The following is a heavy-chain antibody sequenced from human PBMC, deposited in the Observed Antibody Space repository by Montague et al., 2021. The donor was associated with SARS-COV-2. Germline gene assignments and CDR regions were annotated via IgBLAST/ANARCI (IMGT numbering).Heavy chain of an antibody. CDR2: IYNSGST. Sequence: SETLSLTCTVSGGSISRYSWTWIRQPPGKGLEWIGYIYNSGSTNYSPSLTSRVTISVDTSKNQFSLKLSSVAVADTAVYYCARVGRGSSWYEVAFDIWGQGTMVTVSS. CDR1: GGSISRYS. V-gene: IGHV4-59*01. D-gene: IGHD6-13*01. CDR3: ARVGRGSSWYEVAFDI. J-gene: IGHJ3*02.